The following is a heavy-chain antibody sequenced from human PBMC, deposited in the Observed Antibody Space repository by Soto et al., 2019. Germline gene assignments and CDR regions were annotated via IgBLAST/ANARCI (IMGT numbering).Heavy chain of an antibody. J-gene: IGHJ5*02. CDR2: IYYSGST. Sequence: QVQLQESGPGLVKPSQTLSLTCTVSGGSISSGGYYWSWIRQHPGKGLEWIGYIYYSGSTYYHPYLNSRVTISVDTSKNQCSLKLGSVTAADTAVYYCASGRWEATMIDPWGQGTLVTVSS. D-gene: IGHD1-26*01. CDR1: GGSISSGGYY. V-gene: IGHV4-31*03. CDR3: ASGRWEATMIDP.